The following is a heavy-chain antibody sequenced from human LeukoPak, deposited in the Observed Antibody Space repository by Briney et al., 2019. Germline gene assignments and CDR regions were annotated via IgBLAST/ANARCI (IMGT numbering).Heavy chain of an antibody. CDR2: IRTNGVST. CDR3: VALGYI. Sequence: GRSLRLSCSASGFTFSSYAMRWVRQAPGKGLEYVSAIRTNGVSTYYADSVKGRFTISRDNSKNTLYLQMSSLRAEDTAMYYCVALGYIWGQGTLVTVSS. CDR1: GFTFSSYA. J-gene: IGHJ4*02. V-gene: IGHV3-64D*06. D-gene: IGHD3-22*01.